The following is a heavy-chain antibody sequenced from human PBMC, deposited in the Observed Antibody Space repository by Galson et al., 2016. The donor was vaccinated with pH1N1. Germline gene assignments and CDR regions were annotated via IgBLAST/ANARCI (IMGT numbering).Heavy chain of an antibody. CDR2: IIPIFNTA. D-gene: IGHD3-22*01. V-gene: IGHV1-69*13. Sequence: SVKVSCKASGGTFGSYGINWVRQAPGQGLEWMGGIIPIFNTAKYAQNFQGRVTITADESTTTTYMELSSLRSEDKAVYYCAREDYYDTDLSDWYFDLWGRGTLVTVSS. J-gene: IGHJ2*01. CDR1: GGTFGSYG. CDR3: AREDYYDTDLSDWYFDL.